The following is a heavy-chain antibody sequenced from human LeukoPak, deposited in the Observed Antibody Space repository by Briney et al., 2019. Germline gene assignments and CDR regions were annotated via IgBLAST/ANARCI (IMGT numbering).Heavy chain of an antibody. CDR2: ISYDGSDK. CDR3: ARDRTYTWTFDY. Sequence: PGGSLRLSCAASGFIFNTHGMHWVRQAPGKGLEWVAVISYDGSDKYFADSVEGRFTISRDDSKNMMYLQMNSLRAEDTAVYYCARDRTYTWTFDYWGQGTPVTVSS. J-gene: IGHJ4*02. CDR1: GFIFNTHG. V-gene: IGHV3-30*03. D-gene: IGHD1-1*01.